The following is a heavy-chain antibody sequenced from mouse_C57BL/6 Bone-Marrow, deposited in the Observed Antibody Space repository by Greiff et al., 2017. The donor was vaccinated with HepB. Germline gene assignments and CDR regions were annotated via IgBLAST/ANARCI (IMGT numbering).Heavy chain of an antibody. J-gene: IGHJ1*03. Sequence: QVQLQQSGPELVKPGASVKISCKASGYTFTDYYINWVKQRPGQGLEWIGWIFPGSGSTYYNEKFKSKATLTVDTSSSTAYMQLSSLTSEDSAVYYCARRGENYYGLLEYFDVWGTGTTVTVSS. CDR3: ARRGENYYGLLEYFDV. D-gene: IGHD1-2*01. CDR2: IFPGSGST. CDR1: GYTFTDYY. V-gene: IGHV1-75*01.